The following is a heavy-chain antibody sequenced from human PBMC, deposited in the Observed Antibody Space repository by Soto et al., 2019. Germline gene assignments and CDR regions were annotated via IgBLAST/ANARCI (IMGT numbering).Heavy chain of an antibody. CDR1: GFSLSTSGVG. D-gene: IGHD6-13*01. CDR2: IYWDDDK. CDR3: AHSVYSSSLYLVEFDY. J-gene: IGHJ4*02. Sequence: QITLKESGPTLVKTTQTLTLTCTFSGFSLSTSGVGVGWIRQPPGKALEWLALIYWDDDKRYSPFLKSRLTITKDTSKNQVVLTTTNMHPVDTATYYCAHSVYSSSLYLVEFDYWGQGTLVTVSS. V-gene: IGHV2-5*02.